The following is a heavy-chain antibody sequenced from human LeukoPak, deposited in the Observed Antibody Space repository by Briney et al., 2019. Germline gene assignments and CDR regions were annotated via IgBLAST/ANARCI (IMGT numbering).Heavy chain of an antibody. CDR3: AKGGRWDYYDSSH. D-gene: IGHD3-22*01. J-gene: IGHJ3*01. Sequence: GGSLRLSCAVSGLTFSSFAMTWVRQAPGKGLEWVSGISGSGSTTYYADSVKGRFTISRDNSKNTLYLQMNSLRVEDTAIYYCAKGGRWDYYDSSHWGQGTMVTVSS. CDR1: GLTFSSFA. V-gene: IGHV3-23*01. CDR2: ISGSGSTT.